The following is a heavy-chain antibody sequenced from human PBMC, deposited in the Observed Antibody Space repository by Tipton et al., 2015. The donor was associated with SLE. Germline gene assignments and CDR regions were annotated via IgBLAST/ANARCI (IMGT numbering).Heavy chain of an antibody. CDR1: GFAYSNYE. D-gene: IGHD2/OR15-2a*01. V-gene: IGHV3-48*03. Sequence: SLRLSCVASGFAYSNYEMNWVRQAPGKGLEWVSYIGSSGSIIHYADSVKGRFTISRDNAKSSLYLQMNSLRAEDTAVYYCATLSSLGYYYGVDVWGQGTTVTVSS. CDR3: ATLSSLGYYYGVDV. J-gene: IGHJ6*02. CDR2: IGSSGSII.